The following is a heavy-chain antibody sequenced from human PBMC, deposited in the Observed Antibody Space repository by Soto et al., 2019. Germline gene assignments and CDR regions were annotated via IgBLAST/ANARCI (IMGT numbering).Heavy chain of an antibody. CDR3: AKGLRYDSSGYVMYYFDY. D-gene: IGHD3-22*01. CDR2: ISASGGST. J-gene: IGHJ4*02. V-gene: IGHV3-23*01. CDR1: GLTFSNYA. Sequence: EVQLLESGGGLVQPGGSLRLSCAASGLTFSNYAMSWVRQAPGKGLEWVSAISASGGSTYYADSVKGHFTISRDNSKSTLYLQMDSLRAEDTAVYYCAKGLRYDSSGYVMYYFDYWGQGILVTVSS.